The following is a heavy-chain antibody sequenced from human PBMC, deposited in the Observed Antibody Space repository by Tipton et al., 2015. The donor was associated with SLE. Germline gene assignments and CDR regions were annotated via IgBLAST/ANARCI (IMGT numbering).Heavy chain of an antibody. CDR3: AKEFYDFPV. CDR2: IYSGGST. CDR1: GFTVSSIY. V-gene: IGHV3-53*04. D-gene: IGHD3-3*01. Sequence: SLRLSCTASGFTVSSIYMSWVRQAPGKGLEWVSVIYSGGSTYYADSVKGRFTISRHNSKNTVYLQMSSLRAEDTAVYYCAKEFYDFPVWGQGTTVTVSS. J-gene: IGHJ6*02.